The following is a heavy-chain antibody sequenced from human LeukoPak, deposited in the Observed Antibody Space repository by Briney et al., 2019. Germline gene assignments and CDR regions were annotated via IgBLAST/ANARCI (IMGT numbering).Heavy chain of an antibody. J-gene: IGHJ4*02. Sequence: GGSLRLSCAASGFTLSSYSMNWVRQAPGKGLEWVSSISSGSDYIYYADSVKGRFTISRDNAKNSLYLQMNSLRADDTAVYYCATGGDPIDSWGQGTLVTVSS. CDR3: ATGGDPIDS. CDR1: GFTLSSYS. CDR2: ISSGSDYI. D-gene: IGHD2-21*01. V-gene: IGHV3-21*01.